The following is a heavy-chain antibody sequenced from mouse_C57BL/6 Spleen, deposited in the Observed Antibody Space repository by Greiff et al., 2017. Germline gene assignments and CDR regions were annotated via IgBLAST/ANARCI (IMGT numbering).Heavy chain of an antibody. CDR2: IDPENGDP. J-gene: IGHJ3*01. CDR1: GFNIKDAY. Sequence: EVQLQESGAELVRPGASVKLSCTASGFNIKDAYMHWVQQRPEQGLEWIGWIDPENGDPEYASTFQGKATITADTSSNTAYLQLSSLTSEDTAVYYCTIRFIATPAYWGQGTLVTVSA. D-gene: IGHD1-1*01. V-gene: IGHV14-4*01. CDR3: TIRFIATPAY.